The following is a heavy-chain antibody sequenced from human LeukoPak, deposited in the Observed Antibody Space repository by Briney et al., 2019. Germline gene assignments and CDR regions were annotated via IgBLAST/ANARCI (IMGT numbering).Heavy chain of an antibody. Sequence: ASVKVSCKASGGTFSSYAISWVRQAPGQGLEWMGRIIPILGIANYAQKSQGRVTITADKSTSTAYMELSSLRSEETAVYYCASEGYYYDSSGSRGFDYWGQGTLVTVSS. J-gene: IGHJ4*02. V-gene: IGHV1-69*04. D-gene: IGHD3-22*01. CDR3: ASEGYYYDSSGSRGFDY. CDR1: GGTFSSYA. CDR2: IIPILGIA.